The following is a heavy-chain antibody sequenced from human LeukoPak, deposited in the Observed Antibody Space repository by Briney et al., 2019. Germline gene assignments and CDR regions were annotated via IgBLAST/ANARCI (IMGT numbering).Heavy chain of an antibody. D-gene: IGHD3-10*01. V-gene: IGHV3-33*01. CDR3: ARDLGLKYGSGTYTFDP. J-gene: IGHJ5*02. CDR1: GFSFSTYG. Sequence: GSSLRLSCAAPGFSFSTYGMHWVRQAPGKGLEWVAVIWYDGSHQYYADSVKGRFTISRDMSTNTLYLQMNNLRVDDTALYYCARDLGLKYGSGTYTFDPWGQGTLVIVSP. CDR2: IWYDGSHQ.